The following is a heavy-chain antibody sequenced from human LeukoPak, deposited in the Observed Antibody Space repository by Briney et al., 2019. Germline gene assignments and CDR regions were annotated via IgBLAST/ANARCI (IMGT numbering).Heavy chain of an antibody. D-gene: IGHD3-9*01. CDR1: GYTFTGYY. J-gene: IGHJ4*02. CDR3: ARFAVHRRLLVTGQFGLDY. CDR2: INPNSGGT. V-gene: IGHV1-2*02. Sequence: ASVKVSCKASGYTFTGYYMHWVRQAPGQGLEWMGWINPNSGGTNYAQKFQGRVTMTRDTSTSTVYMELSSLRSEDTAVYYCARFAVHRRLLVTGQFGLDYWGQGTLVTVSS.